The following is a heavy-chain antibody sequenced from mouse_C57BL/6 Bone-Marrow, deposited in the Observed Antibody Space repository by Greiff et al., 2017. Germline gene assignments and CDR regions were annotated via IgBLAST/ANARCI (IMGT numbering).Heavy chain of an antibody. V-gene: IGHV1-85*01. J-gene: IGHJ3*01. D-gene: IGHD2-3*01. CDR1: GYTFTSYD. CDR3: ARSGWLLLFAY. CDR2: IYPRDGST. Sequence: VQLQQSGPELVKPGASVKLSCKASGYTFTSYDINWVKQRPGQGLEWIGLIYPRDGSTKYNEKFKGKATLTVDTSSSTAYMELHSLTSEDSAVYFCARSGWLLLFAYWGQGTLVTVSA.